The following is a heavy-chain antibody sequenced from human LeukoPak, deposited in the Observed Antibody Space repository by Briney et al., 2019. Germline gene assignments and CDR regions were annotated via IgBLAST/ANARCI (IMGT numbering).Heavy chain of an antibody. CDR1: GGTFSSYA. D-gene: IGHD2-15*01. CDR3: ARDQSGISRLRAFDI. CDR2: IIPIFGTA. V-gene: IGHV1-69*13. Sequence: GASVKVSCKASGGTFSSYAISWVRQAPGQGLEWMGGIIPIFGTANYAQKFQGRVTITADESTSTAYMELSSLRSEDTAVYYCARDQSGISRLRAFDIWGQGTMVTVSS. J-gene: IGHJ3*02.